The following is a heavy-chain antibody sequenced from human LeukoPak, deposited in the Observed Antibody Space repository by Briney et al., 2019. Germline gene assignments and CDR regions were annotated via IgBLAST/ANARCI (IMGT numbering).Heavy chain of an antibody. CDR2: IYHTGST. J-gene: IGHJ4*02. V-gene: IGHV4-59*02. CDR1: GGSVSDYY. CDR3: ARESISSIYYDSSGYDY. D-gene: IGHD3-22*01. Sequence: SETLSLTCTISGGSVSDYYWSWIRQSPGKGLEWIGYIYHTGSTSYSPSLKSRVTISVDTSKNQFSLKLSSVTAADTAVYYCARESISSIYYDSSGYDYWGQGTLVTVSS.